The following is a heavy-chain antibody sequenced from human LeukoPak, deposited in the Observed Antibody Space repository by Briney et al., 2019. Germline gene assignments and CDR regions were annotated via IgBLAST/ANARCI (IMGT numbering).Heavy chain of an antibody. Sequence: PGGSLRLSCAVSGFTFSTYAMFWVRQAPGKGLAWVSGITGDAGTYYADSVKARFTISRDNSKDTLYLQMNSLRAEDTAVYYCAKGVYYGSDNFDYWGQGTLVTVSS. V-gene: IGHV3-23*01. CDR2: ITGDAGT. D-gene: IGHD3-10*01. CDR3: AKGVYYGSDNFDY. J-gene: IGHJ4*02. CDR1: GFTFSTYA.